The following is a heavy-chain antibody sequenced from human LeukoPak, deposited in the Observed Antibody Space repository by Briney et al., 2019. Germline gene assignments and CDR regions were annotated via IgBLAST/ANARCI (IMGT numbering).Heavy chain of an antibody. CDR3: ARGVEPLAANTLAY. CDR1: AFTVITND. CDR2: LYSDGNI. J-gene: IGHJ4*02. V-gene: IGHV3-53*01. Sequence: GGSLRLSCAASAFTVITNDITWVRQAPGKGLGWVSVLYSDGNIKYADSVKGRFTISRDNSKNTLYLEMNSLSPDDTAVYYCARGVEPLAANTLAYWGQGTLVTVSS. D-gene: IGHD1-14*01.